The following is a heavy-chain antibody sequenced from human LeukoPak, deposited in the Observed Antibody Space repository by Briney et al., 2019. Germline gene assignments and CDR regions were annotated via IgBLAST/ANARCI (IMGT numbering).Heavy chain of an antibody. CDR2: ISGSGGST. Sequence: GGSLRLSCAASGFTFDDYGMCWVRPAPGKGLEWDSAISGSGGSTHYADSVKGRFTISRDNSKNTLYLQMNSLRAEDTAVYYCADLMATTKSDYWGQGTLVTVSS. CDR1: GFTFDDYG. D-gene: IGHD5-24*01. V-gene: IGHV3-23*01. J-gene: IGHJ4*02. CDR3: ADLMATTKSDY.